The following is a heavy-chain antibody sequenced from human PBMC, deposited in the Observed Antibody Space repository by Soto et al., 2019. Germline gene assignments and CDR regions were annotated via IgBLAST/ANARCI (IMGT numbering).Heavy chain of an antibody. V-gene: IGHV3-23*01. CDR3: ANTRDYDFWSPFDY. CDR1: GFTFSSYA. D-gene: IGHD3-3*01. J-gene: IGHJ4*02. Sequence: PGGSLRLSCAASGFTFSSYAMSWVRQAPGKGLEWVSAISGSGGSTYYADAVKGRFTISRDNSKNTLYLQMNSLRAEDTAVYYCANTRDYDFWSPFDYWGQGTLVTVSS. CDR2: ISGSGGST.